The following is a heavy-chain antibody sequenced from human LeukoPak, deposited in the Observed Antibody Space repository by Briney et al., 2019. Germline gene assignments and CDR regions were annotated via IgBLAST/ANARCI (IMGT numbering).Heavy chain of an antibody. CDR2: INWSGGST. D-gene: IGHD2-2*03. Sequence: PGGSLRLSCAASGFTFDDYGMSWVRQAPGKGLEWVSSINWSGGSTHYADSVRGRFTTSRDNAKNSLYLQMNSLRAEDTAFYYCARDPNWISRETWFDPWGQGTLVTVSS. CDR1: GFTFDDYG. CDR3: ARDPNWISRETWFDP. V-gene: IGHV3-20*04. J-gene: IGHJ5*02.